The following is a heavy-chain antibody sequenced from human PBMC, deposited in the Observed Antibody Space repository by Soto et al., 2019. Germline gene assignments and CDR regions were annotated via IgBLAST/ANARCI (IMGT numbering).Heavy chain of an antibody. Sequence: GGSLRPFCAAPGFTFLSFAIGWVPQAPGKGLEWVSAISGSGGSTYYADSVKGRFTISRDNSKNTLYLQMNSLRAEDTAVYYCATLTTVTRRHIDYWGQGTLVTVS. V-gene: IGHV3-23*01. CDR1: GFTFLSFA. D-gene: IGHD4-17*01. CDR3: ATLTTVTRRHIDY. CDR2: ISGSGGST. J-gene: IGHJ4*02.